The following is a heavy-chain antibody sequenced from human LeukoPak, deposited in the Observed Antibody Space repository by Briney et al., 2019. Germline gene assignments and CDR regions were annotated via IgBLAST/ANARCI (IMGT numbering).Heavy chain of an antibody. D-gene: IGHD3-22*01. CDR1: GFTFSSYG. CDR3: ARVLRYDNSGHDSFDI. CDR2: ISYDGSNK. J-gene: IGHJ3*02. Sequence: GGSLRLSCAASGFTFSSYGMHWVRQAPGKGLDWVAVISYDGSNKYYADSVKGRFTISRDNAKNSLYLQMNSLRAEDTAVYYCARVLRYDNSGHDSFDIWGQGTMVTVSS. V-gene: IGHV3-30*03.